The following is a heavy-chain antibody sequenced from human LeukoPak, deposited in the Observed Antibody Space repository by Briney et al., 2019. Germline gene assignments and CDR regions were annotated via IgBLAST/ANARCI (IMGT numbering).Heavy chain of an antibody. V-gene: IGHV3-11*01. CDR3: ARVSWFGESYDYMDV. Sequence: PGGSLRLSCAASGFTFSDYYMSWIRQAPGKGLEWVSYISSSGSTIYYADSVKGRFTISRDNAKNTLYLQMNSLRAEDTAVYYCARVSWFGESYDYMDVWGKGTTVTISS. J-gene: IGHJ6*03. CDR1: GFTFSDYY. D-gene: IGHD3-10*01. CDR2: ISSSGSTI.